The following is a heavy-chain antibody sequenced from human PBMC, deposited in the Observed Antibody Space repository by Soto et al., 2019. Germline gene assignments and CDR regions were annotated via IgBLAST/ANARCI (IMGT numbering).Heavy chain of an antibody. D-gene: IGHD3-22*01. Sequence: PGGSLRLSCAASGFTFSSYAMHWVRQAPGKGLEWVAVISYDGSNKYYADSVKGRFTISRDNSKNTLYLQMNSLRAEDTAVYYCARDPHIVALPGDAFDIWGQGTMVTVSS. V-gene: IGHV3-30-3*01. CDR3: ARDPHIVALPGDAFDI. J-gene: IGHJ3*02. CDR2: ISYDGSNK. CDR1: GFTFSSYA.